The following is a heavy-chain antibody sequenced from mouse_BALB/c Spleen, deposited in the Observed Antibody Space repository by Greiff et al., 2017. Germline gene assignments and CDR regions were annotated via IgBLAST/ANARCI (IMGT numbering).Heavy chain of an antibody. CDR3: ARSGENYFDY. CDR2: ISSGSSTI. D-gene: IGHD3-1*01. Sequence: EVQGVESGGGLVQPGGSRKLSCAASGFTFSSFGMHWVRQAPEKGLEWVAYISSGSSTIYYADTLKVRFTISRDNPKNTLFLQMTSLRSEDTAMYYCARSGENYFDYWGQGTTLTVSA. V-gene: IGHV5-17*02. CDR1: GFTFSSFG. J-gene: IGHJ2*01.